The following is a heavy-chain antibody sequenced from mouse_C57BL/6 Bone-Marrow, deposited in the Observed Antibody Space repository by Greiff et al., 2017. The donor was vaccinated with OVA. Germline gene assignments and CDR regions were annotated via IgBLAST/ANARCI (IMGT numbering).Heavy chain of an antibody. CDR2: IRNKANNHAT. J-gene: IGHJ4*01. V-gene: IGHV6-6*01. Sequence: EVKVEESGGGLVQPGGSMKLSCAASGFTFSDAWMDWVRQSPEKGLEWVAEIRNKANNHATYYAESVKGRFTISRDDSKSSVYLQMNSLRAEDTGIYYCTRRGQLRLRRNYYAMDYWGQGTSVTVSS. CDR3: TRRGQLRLRRNYYAMDY. D-gene: IGHD3-2*02. CDR1: GFTFSDAW.